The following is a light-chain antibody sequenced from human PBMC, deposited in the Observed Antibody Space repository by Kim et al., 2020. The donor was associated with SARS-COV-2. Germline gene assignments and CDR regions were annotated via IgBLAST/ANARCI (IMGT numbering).Light chain of an antibody. CDR3: LAWDSSTDSYV. J-gene: IGLJ1*01. Sequence: SYELTQPPSVSVSPGQTASITCSGDKLGDKYTAWYQQKPGQSPVLVLYQNRKRPSGIPERFSGSNSGNTATLTISGTQAMDEADYYCLAWDSSTDSYVFGTGTKLTVL. CDR2: QNR. CDR1: KLGDKY. V-gene: IGLV3-1*01.